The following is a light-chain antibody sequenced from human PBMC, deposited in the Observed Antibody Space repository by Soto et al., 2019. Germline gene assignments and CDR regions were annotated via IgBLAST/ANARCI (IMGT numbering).Light chain of an antibody. J-gene: IGKJ1*01. CDR3: QQYATSPRT. Sequence: EVVLTQSPGTLSLSPRERATLSGRASQGVSNNYLAWYQHKPGQAPRLLIYGASNRAPGIPDRFSGSGSGPDFTLTISRLEPEDFAVYYCQQYATSPRTFGQGTLVEVK. CDR2: GAS. V-gene: IGKV3-20*01. CDR1: QGVSNNY.